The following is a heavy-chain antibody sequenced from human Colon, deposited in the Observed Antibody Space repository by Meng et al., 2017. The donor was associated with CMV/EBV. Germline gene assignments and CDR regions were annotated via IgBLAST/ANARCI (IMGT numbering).Heavy chain of an antibody. J-gene: IGHJ4*02. CDR1: GYTFTGYY. CDR2: ISAHNGYT. CDR3: AKDAIVAPRGGDH. Sequence: ASVKVSCKASGYTFTGYYMHWVRQAPGQGLEWLGWISAHNGYTNYARKFQGRVNMTTDTSTSTAYMDLTSLRSDDTAVYYCAKDAIVAPRGGDHWGQGTLVTVSS. D-gene: IGHD5-12*01. V-gene: IGHV1-18*04.